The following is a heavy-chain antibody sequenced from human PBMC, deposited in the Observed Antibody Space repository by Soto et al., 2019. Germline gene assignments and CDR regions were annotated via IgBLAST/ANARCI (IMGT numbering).Heavy chain of an antibody. Sequence: KVCCKASGYTFTKYYVLRVRQAPGQGLEWVGRINPTTGGTNYARKFPGIGTMTTDTSITTAYMDFIRLRSDDTPAYYCARQSAYCGGDCYTEPIDYWGQGTQVTVSS. CDR3: ARQSAYCGGDCYTEPIDY. CDR2: INPTTGGT. J-gene: IGHJ4*02. V-gene: IGHV1-2*06. CDR1: GYTFTKYY. D-gene: IGHD2-21*02.